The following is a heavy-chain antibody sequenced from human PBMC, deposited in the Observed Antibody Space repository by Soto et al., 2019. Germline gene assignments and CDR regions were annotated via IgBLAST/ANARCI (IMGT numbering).Heavy chain of an antibody. CDR3: ARSAYYDFWSGYSLSYYYYGMDV. J-gene: IGHJ6*02. V-gene: IGHV1-2*02. CDR1: GYTFTGYY. D-gene: IGHD3-3*01. Sequence: ASVKVSCKASGYTFTGYYMHWVRQAPGQGLEWMGLINPNSGGTNYAQKFQGRVTMTRDTSISTAYMELSRLRSDDTAVYYCARSAYYDFWSGYSLSYYYYGMDVWGQGTTVTVSS. CDR2: INPNSGGT.